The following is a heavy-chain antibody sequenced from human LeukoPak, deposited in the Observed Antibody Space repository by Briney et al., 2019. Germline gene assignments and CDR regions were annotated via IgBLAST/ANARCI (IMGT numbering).Heavy chain of an antibody. CDR2: VYYGGTT. J-gene: IGHJ3*02. D-gene: IGHD2-15*01. CDR3: ARDCTGGSCDPPSYGVDI. CDR1: GGSASSYY. V-gene: IGHV4-59*02. Sequence: PSETLSLIYTVSGGSASSYYGSWARQTPGQGLEWIGYVYYGGTTSYSPSLKSRVTMSIDRCKNEFSLTLFSVTAADTANYYCARDCTGGSCDPPSYGVDIWGQGTKVTVSS.